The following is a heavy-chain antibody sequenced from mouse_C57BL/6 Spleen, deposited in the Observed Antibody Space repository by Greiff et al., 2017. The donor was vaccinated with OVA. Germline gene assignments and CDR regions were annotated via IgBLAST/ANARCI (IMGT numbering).Heavy chain of an antibody. CDR2: INPGSGGT. J-gene: IGHJ1*03. CDR3: AREGELPRGYFDV. CDR1: GYAFTNYL. V-gene: IGHV1-54*01. Sequence: QVQLQQSGAELVRPGTSVKVSCKASGYAFTNYLIEWVKQRPGQGLEWIGVINPGSGGTNYNEKFKGKATLTADKSSSTAYMQLSSLTSEDSAVYFCAREGELPRGYFDVWGTGTTVTVSS. D-gene: IGHD1-1*01.